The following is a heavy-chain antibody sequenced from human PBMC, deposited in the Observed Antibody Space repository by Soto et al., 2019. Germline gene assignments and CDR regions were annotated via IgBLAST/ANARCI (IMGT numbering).Heavy chain of an antibody. J-gene: IGHJ4*02. D-gene: IGHD6-13*01. CDR2: IRSKANNYAT. Sequence: TGGSLRLSCAASGFTFSGSAIYWVRQASGKGLEWVGRIRSKANNYATAYAASVKGRFTISRDDSKDTAYLQMNSLKTEDTAVYYCTGHGAAGTGYWGQGTLVTVSS. CDR1: GFTFSGSA. V-gene: IGHV3-73*01. CDR3: TGHGAAGTGY.